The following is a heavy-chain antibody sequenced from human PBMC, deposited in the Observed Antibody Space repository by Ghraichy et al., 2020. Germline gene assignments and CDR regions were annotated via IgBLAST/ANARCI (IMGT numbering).Heavy chain of an antibody. V-gene: IGHV3-23*01. CDR1: GFTFTSYA. CDR3: AKDGVFHCCGSNFYSPYFDY. D-gene: IGHD2-15*01. Sequence: GGSLRLSCAASGFTFTSYAMNWVRQAPGKGLEWVSSISDSGDRTYYADSVKGRFTISSDSSKNTLYLPMNILRAEDTAVYYCAKDGVFHCCGSNFYSPYFDYWGQGTLVTVSS. CDR2: ISDSGDRT. J-gene: IGHJ4*02.